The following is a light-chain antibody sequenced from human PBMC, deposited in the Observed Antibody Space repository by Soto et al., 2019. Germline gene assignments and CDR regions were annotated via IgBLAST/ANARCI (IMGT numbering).Light chain of an antibody. CDR3: QHYGSSPWT. Sequence: EIVLTQSPGTLSLSPGERVTLSCSASQSLSSSYLAWYQQKPGQAPRLLIYAASSRATGIPDRFSGSGSGPDFTLTISRLEPEDFAVYFCQHYGSSPWTFGQGTKVDIK. V-gene: IGKV3-20*01. CDR1: QSLSSSY. CDR2: AAS. J-gene: IGKJ1*01.